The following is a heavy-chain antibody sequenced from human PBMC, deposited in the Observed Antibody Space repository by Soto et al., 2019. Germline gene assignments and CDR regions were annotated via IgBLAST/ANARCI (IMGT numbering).Heavy chain of an antibody. CDR2: ISGSAGAT. CDR3: AKAPSESLLWFGEGPDS. Sequence: VQLLESGGSLVQPGGSLTLSCAASGFTFAKYAMSWVRQSPGKGLEWVSDISGSAGATYHADSVRGRFTISRDNIKNILYLQMNSLTVDDSATYYCAKAPSESLLWFGEGPDSWGQGTLVTVSP. J-gene: IGHJ4*02. CDR1: GFTFAKYA. D-gene: IGHD2-21*01. V-gene: IGHV3-23*01.